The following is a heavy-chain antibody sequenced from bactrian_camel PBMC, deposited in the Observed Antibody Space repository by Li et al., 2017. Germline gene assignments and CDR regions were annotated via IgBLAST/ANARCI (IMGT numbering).Heavy chain of an antibody. Sequence: VQLVESGGGSVQAGGSLKLSCAGSGFGYSANCVSWFRQAPGKEREGIAGFGTGGASYYSDSAKGRFTISRDNFRNIVYLQMNRLKPEDTGTYYCAAAETLSTGGSCGRLAYWGQGTQVTVS. CDR1: GFGYSANC. D-gene: IGHD7*01. V-gene: IGHV3S53*01. J-gene: IGHJ4*01. CDR2: FGTGGAS. CDR3: AAAETLSTGGSCGRLAY.